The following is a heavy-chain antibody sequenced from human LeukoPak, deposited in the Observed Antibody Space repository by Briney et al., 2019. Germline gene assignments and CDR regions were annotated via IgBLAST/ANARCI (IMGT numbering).Heavy chain of an antibody. V-gene: IGHV4-34*01. J-gene: IGHJ4*02. CDR1: GGSFSGYY. Sequence: SETLSLTCAVYGGSFSGYYWSWIRQPPGKGLEWIGEINHSGSTNYNPSLKSRVTISVDTSKNQFSLKLSSVTAADTAMYYCAREAYYYDEWGPGTLVTVSS. CDR2: INHSGST. CDR3: AREAYYYDE.